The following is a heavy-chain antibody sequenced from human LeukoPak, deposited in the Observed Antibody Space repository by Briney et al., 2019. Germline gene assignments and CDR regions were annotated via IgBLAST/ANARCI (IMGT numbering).Heavy chain of an antibody. CDR1: GFTFSSYS. CDR2: ISSSGRTI. V-gene: IGHV3-48*01. CDR3: ARDRGDYYFDY. J-gene: IGHJ4*02. Sequence: GGSLRLSCAASGFTFSSYSMNWVRQAPGKGLEWVSYISSSGRTIHYADSVKGRFTISRDNAKNSLYLQMNSLRAEDTAVYYCARDRGDYYFDYWGQGTLVTVSS. D-gene: IGHD3-10*01.